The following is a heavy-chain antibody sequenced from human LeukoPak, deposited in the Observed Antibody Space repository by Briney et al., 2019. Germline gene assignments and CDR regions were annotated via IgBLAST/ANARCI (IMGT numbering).Heavy chain of an antibody. J-gene: IGHJ4*02. CDR2: ISAYNGNT. V-gene: IGHV1-18*01. CDR3: ARVYYDYVWGSSSRPYYFDY. CDR1: GYTFTSYG. D-gene: IGHD3-16*01. Sequence: ASVKVSCKASGYTFTSYGISWVRQAPGQGLEWMGWISAYNGNTNYAQKLQGRVTMTTDTSTSTAYMELRSLRSDDTAVYCCARVYYDYVWGSSSRPYYFDYWGQGTLVTVSS.